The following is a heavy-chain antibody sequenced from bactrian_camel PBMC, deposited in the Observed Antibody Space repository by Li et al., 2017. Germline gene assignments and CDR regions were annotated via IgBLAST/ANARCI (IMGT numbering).Heavy chain of an antibody. Sequence: HVQLVESGGDSVQAGSSLRLSCKYSGWHYTGYCMAWFRQPPGKEREGVAAIYTGGGRAYYADSVKGRFTISLDNAETTLNLHMNGLKPEDTAMYYCAADRYLSDYCSGDFGFWGQGTQVTVS. CDR3: AADRYLSDYCSGDFGF. CDR1: GWHYTGYC. D-gene: IGHD4*01. V-gene: IGHV3S1*01. CDR2: IYTGGGRA. J-gene: IGHJ6*01.